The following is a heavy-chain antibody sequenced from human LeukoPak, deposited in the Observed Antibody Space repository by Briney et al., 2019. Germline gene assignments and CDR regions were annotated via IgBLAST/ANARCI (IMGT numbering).Heavy chain of an antibody. D-gene: IGHD2-2*01. V-gene: IGHV3-21*01. J-gene: IGHJ6*03. CDR2: ISSSSNYI. CDR1: GFTFSSYA. Sequence: GGSLRLSCAASGFTFSSYAMSWVRQAPGKGLEWVSSISSSSNYIYYAESVKGRFTISRDNAKNSLYLQMNSLRAEDTAVYYCARDRAVGYCTSTSCSHYYYYSYYMDVWGKGTTVTVSS. CDR3: ARDRAVGYCTSTSCSHYYYYSYYMDV.